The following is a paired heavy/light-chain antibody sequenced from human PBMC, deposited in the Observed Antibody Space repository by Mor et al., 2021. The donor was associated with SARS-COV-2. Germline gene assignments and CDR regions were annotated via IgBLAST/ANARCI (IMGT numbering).Light chain of an antibody. J-gene: IGKJ2*01. Sequence: DIQMTQSPSSLSASVGDRVTITCRASQSISSHLNWYQQKPGKAPKLLIYAASSLQSGVPSRFSGSGSGTDFTLTISSLQPEDFATYYCQQSYSTPFAFGQGTKLEIK. CDR3: QQSYSTPFA. CDR1: QSISSH. CDR2: AAS. V-gene: IGKV1-39*01.
Heavy chain of an antibody. Sequence: QVQLVQSGAEVKKPGSSVKVSCKASGGTFSSYAITWVRQAPGQGLEWMGRIIPILDITNYAQKFQGRVTITADKSTSTAYMELSSLRSEDTAVYYCARGGRVEMATRGWFDPWGQGTLVTVSS. D-gene: IGHD5-12*01. CDR2: IIPILDIT. J-gene: IGHJ5*02. CDR3: ARGGRVEMATRGWFDP. V-gene: IGHV1-69*04. CDR1: GGTFSSYA.